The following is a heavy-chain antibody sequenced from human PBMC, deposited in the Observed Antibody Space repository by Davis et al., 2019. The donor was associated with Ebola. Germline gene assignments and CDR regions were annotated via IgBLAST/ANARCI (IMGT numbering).Heavy chain of an antibody. Sequence: PGGSLRLSCAASGFTFSSYAMHWVRQAPGKGLEWVAVISYDGSNKYYADSVKGRFTISRDNSKNTLYLQMNSLRAEDTAVYYCARPKGSGWSLVGYFDYWGQGTLVTVSS. CDR1: GFTFSSYA. V-gene: IGHV3-30-3*01. CDR3: ARPKGSGWSLVGYFDY. J-gene: IGHJ4*02. CDR2: ISYDGSNK. D-gene: IGHD6-19*01.